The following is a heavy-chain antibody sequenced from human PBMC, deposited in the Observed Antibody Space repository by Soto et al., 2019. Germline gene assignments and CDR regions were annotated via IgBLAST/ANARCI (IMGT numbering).Heavy chain of an antibody. J-gene: IGHJ6*03. V-gene: IGHV3-64*07. Sequence: EEQLVESGGGLVQPGGSLRLSCAAAGFTFSNYAMHWVRQAPGKGLEYVSAISNNGGSTYYADSVKGRFIVSRDNSKNTLYLQMGGLRAEDMAIYYCARSAKFDWLYYYYYMDVWGKGTTVTVSS. D-gene: IGHD3-9*01. CDR1: GFTFSNYA. CDR3: ARSAKFDWLYYYYYMDV. CDR2: ISNNGGST.